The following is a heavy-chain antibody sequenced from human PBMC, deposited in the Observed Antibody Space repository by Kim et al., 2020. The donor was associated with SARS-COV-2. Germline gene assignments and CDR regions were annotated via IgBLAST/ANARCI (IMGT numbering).Heavy chain of an antibody. CDR3: ARTRLPTPGYFDL. V-gene: IGHV4-31*03. J-gene: IGHJ2*01. CDR2: TYYIGST. CDR1: GGSISSGGYY. D-gene: IGHD6-25*01. Sequence: SETLSLTCTVSGGSISSGGYYWSWIRQHPGKGLEWIGYTYYIGSTYYNPSLKSRVTISVDTSKNQFSLKLSSVTAADTAVYYCARTRLPTPGYFDLWGRGTMVTVSS.